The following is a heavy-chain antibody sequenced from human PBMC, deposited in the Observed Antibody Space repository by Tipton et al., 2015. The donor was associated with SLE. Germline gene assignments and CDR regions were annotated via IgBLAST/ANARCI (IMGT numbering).Heavy chain of an antibody. Sequence: SLRLSCAASGFTFDDYAMHWVRQAPGKGLEWVSGISWKSGSIGYADSVKGRFTISRDNAKNSLYLQMNSLRAEDTALYYCAKDLHYDYIWGSYNYYYGMDVWGQGTTVTVSS. V-gene: IGHV3-9*01. CDR3: AKDLHYDYIWGSYNYYYGMDV. J-gene: IGHJ6*02. CDR2: ISWKSGSI. CDR1: GFTFDDYA. D-gene: IGHD3-16*01.